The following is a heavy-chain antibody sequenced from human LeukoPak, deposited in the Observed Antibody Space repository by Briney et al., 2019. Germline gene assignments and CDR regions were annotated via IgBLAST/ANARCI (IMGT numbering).Heavy chain of an antibody. CDR3: AGRDVSEGIAAAGKV. J-gene: IGHJ4*02. D-gene: IGHD6-13*01. CDR1: GDSISSGGYS. V-gene: IGHV4-30-2*01. CDR2: IYHSGST. Sequence: PSQTLSLTCAVSGDSISSGGYSWSWIRQPPGMGLEWIGNIYHSGSTYYNPSLKSRVTISVDTSKNQFSLKLSSVTAADTAVYYCAGRDVSEGIAAAGKVWGQGTLVTVSS.